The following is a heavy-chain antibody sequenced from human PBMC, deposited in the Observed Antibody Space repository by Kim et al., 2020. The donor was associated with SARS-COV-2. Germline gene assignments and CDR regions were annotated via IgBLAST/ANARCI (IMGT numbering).Heavy chain of an antibody. CDR3: ARRQAIVVVPAAMSYYYYGMDV. J-gene: IGHJ6*02. CDR2: IYHSGST. Sequence: SETLSLTCTVSGGSISSSNWWSWVRQPPGKGLEWFAEIYHSGSTNYNPSLKSRVTISVDKSKNQFSLKLSSVTAADTAVYYCARRQAIVVVPAAMSYYYYGMDVWGQGTKVTVS. D-gene: IGHD2-2*01. CDR1: GGSISSSNW. V-gene: IGHV4-4*02.